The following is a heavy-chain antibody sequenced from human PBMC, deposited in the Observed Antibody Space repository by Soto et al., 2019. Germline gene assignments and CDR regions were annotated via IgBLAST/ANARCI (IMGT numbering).Heavy chain of an antibody. CDR3: ARGVGYCSSTSCYSTQDWFDP. V-gene: IGHV1-2*04. J-gene: IGHJ5*02. CDR2: INPNSGGT. Sequence: ASVKVSCKASGYTFTGYYMHWVRQAPGQGLEWMGWINPNSGGTNYAQKFQGWVTMTRDTSISTAYMELSRLRSDDTAVYYCARGVGYCSSTSCYSTQDWFDPWGQGTLVTVSS. D-gene: IGHD2-2*01. CDR1: GYTFTGYY.